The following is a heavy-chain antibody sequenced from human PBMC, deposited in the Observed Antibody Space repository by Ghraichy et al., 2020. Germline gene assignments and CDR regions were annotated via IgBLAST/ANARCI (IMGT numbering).Heavy chain of an antibody. CDR2: IYYSGST. J-gene: IGHJ4*02. CDR3: ARHAVRALLWFGELSHFDY. V-gene: IGHV4-39*01. D-gene: IGHD3-10*01. CDR1: GGSISSSSYY. Sequence: SETLSLTCTVSGGSISSSSYYWGWIRQPPGKGLEWIGSIYYSGSTYYNPSLKSRVTISVDTSKNQFSLKLSSVTAADTAVYYCARHAVRALLWFGELSHFDYWGQGTLVTVSS.